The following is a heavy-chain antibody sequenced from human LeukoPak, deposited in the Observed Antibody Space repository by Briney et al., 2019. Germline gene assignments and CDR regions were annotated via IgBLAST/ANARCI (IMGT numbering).Heavy chain of an antibody. V-gene: IGHV3-48*03. CDR2: ISASGQTI. CDR1: GFSFSTYE. D-gene: IGHD6-19*01. J-gene: IGHJ3*02. Sequence: PGGSLRLSCAASGFSFSTYEFHWVRHAPGKGLEWVSYISASGQTIYYADSVRGRFTISRDNAKNSLYLQMNSLGAEDTAVYYCARERQWLTHGFDIWGQGTMVTVSS. CDR3: ARERQWLTHGFDI.